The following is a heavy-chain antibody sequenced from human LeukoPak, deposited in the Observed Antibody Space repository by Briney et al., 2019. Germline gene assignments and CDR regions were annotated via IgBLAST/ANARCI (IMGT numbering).Heavy chain of an antibody. J-gene: IGHJ1*01. D-gene: IGHD4-17*01. CDR3: ARDATGDGDLES. V-gene: IGHV3-64D*06. CDR2: ISSNGGST. CDR1: GFTFSSYA. Sequence: TGGSLRLSCSASGFTFSSYAIHWVRQALGKGLEYVSAISSNGGSTYNADSVKGRFTISRDNSKNTLYLQMSSLRAEDTAVYYCARDATGDGDLESWGQGTLVTVSP.